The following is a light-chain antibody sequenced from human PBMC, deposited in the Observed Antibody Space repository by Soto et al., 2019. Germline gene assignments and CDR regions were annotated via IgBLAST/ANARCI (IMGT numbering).Light chain of an antibody. CDR3: LQTYRGHHT. J-gene: IGKJ2*01. V-gene: IGKV1-39*01. CDR2: AAS. Sequence: DIQMAQSPSSLSASVGGRVTITCRASQSISTSLNWYQQKSGKAPHLLVYAASSLQSGVPSRFSGSGSGTDVTLTISSLQPEDSATYYGLQTYRGHHTFGQGTELEIK. CDR1: QSISTS.